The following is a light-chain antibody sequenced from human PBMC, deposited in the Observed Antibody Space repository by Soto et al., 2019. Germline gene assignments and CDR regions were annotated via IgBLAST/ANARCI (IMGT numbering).Light chain of an antibody. V-gene: IGKV3-20*01. J-gene: IGKJ3*01. CDR1: QSVGSSY. CDR3: QQYIISPPEFT. CDR2: GAS. Sequence: EIVLTQSPGTLSVSPGERVTLSCRASQSVGSSYLAWYQQRPGQAPRLLIFGASYRATGIPDRFSGSGSGTDFTLTISRLEPEDFAVYYCQQYIISPPEFTFGPGTKVDSK.